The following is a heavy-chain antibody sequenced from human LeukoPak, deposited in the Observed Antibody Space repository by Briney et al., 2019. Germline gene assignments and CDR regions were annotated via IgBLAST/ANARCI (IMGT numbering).Heavy chain of an antibody. CDR3: AKDISPLGDHYGMDV. Sequence: GGSLRLPCAASGFTFSSYAMSWVRQAPGKGLEWVSTISATGGSIYYADSVKGRFTISRDNSKNTLYLQMNSLRAEDTAVYYCAKDISPLGDHYGMDVWGQGTTVTVSS. CDR2: ISATGGSI. J-gene: IGHJ6*02. V-gene: IGHV3-23*01. D-gene: IGHD1-14*01. CDR1: GFTFSSYA.